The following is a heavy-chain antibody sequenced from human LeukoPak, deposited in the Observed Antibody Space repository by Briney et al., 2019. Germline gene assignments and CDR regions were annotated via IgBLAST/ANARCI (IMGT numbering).Heavy chain of an antibody. CDR1: GGSFSGYY. Sequence: MASETLSLTCAVYGGSFSGYYWSWIRQHPGKGLEWIGYIYYSGSTYYNPSLKSRVTISVDTSKNQFSLKLSSVTAADTAVYYCARENQQPPLNWFDPWGQGTLVTVSS. CDR3: ARENQQPPLNWFDP. J-gene: IGHJ5*02. CDR2: IYYSGST. D-gene: IGHD6-13*01. V-gene: IGHV4-31*11.